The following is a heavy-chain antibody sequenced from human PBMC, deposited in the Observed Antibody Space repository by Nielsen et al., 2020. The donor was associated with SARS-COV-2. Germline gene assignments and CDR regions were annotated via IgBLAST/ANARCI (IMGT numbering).Heavy chain of an antibody. V-gene: IGHV3-9*01. Sequence: GGSLRLSCAASGFTFDDYAMHWVRQAPGKGLEWVSGISWNSGSIGYADSVKGRFTISRDNAKNSLYLQMNSLRAEDTASYYCAKETGEGGMDVWGQGTTVTVSS. J-gene: IGHJ6*02. CDR3: AKETGEGGMDV. D-gene: IGHD3-16*01. CDR1: GFTFDDYA. CDR2: ISWNSGSI.